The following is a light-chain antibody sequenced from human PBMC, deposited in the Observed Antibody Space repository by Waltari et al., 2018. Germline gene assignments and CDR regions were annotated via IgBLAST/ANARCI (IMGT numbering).Light chain of an antibody. CDR1: SSDVGNYKR. V-gene: IGLV2-23*02. CDR2: AVS. CDR3: CSYAGSSKGV. Sequence: QSALTQPASVSGSPGQSITISCTGSSSDVGNYKRVSWYQQHPGKAPKRMIYAVSKRPSGVSDRFSGSKSGDTASLTISGLQPEDEADYFCCSYAGSSKGVFGGGTKVTVL. J-gene: IGLJ2*01.